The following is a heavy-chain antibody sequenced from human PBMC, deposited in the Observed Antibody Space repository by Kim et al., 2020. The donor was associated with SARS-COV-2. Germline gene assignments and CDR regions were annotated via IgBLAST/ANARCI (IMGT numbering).Heavy chain of an antibody. CDR1: GYTFTGYY. CDR2: INPNSGGT. Sequence: ASVKVSCKASGYTFTGYYMHWVRQAPGQGLEWMGWINPNSGGTNYAQKFQGRVTMTRDTSISTAYMELSRLRSDDTAVYYCARDLDDILTGEPPPNQDGFDYWGQGTLVTVSS. J-gene: IGHJ4*02. V-gene: IGHV1-2*02. D-gene: IGHD3-9*01. CDR3: ARDLDDILTGEPPPNQDGFDY.